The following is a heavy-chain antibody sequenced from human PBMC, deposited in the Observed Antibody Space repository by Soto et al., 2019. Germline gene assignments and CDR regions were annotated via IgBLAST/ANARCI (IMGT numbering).Heavy chain of an antibody. J-gene: IGHJ6*02. V-gene: IGHV3-53*02. D-gene: IGHD2-21*01. CDR3: ARKPPSAIQGWACGMDV. CDR2: TFSGGNT. Sequence: ELQLVETGGGLIQTGGSLRLSCAASGFSISSNYIAWVRQPPGKGLEWVSTTFSGGNTEYAASVKGRCSISRDNYKNTLYLQMDNLRVEDTAVYYWARKPPSAIQGWACGMDVWGQGTTVSVSS. CDR1: GFSISSNY.